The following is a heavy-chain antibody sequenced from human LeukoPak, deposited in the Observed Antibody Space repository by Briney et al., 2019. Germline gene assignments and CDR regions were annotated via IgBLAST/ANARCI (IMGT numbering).Heavy chain of an antibody. CDR3: ARGPRGYDFWSGLASYMDV. CDR2: INHSGST. J-gene: IGHJ6*03. Sequence: SETLSLTCAVYVGSFSGYYWSWIRQPPGKGLEWIGEINHSGSTNYNPSLKSRVTISVDTSKNQFSLKLSSVTAADTAVYYCARGPRGYDFWSGLASYMDVWGKGTTVTVSS. D-gene: IGHD3-3*01. V-gene: IGHV4-34*01. CDR1: VGSFSGYY.